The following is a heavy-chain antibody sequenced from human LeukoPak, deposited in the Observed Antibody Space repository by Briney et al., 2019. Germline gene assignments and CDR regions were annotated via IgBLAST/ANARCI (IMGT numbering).Heavy chain of an antibody. D-gene: IGHD1-26*01. V-gene: IGHV3-30*02. J-gene: IGHJ4*02. Sequence: GGSLRLSCAASGFTFSSYSMHWVRQAPGKGLEWVAFIRYDGSNKYYADSVKGRFTISRDNSKNTLYLQMNSLRAEDTAVYYCAKDRSWELLDYWGQGTLVTVSS. CDR3: AKDRSWELLDY. CDR2: IRYDGSNK. CDR1: GFTFSSYS.